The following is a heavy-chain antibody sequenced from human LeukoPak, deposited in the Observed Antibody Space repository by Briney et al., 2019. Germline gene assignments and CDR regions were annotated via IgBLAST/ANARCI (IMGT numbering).Heavy chain of an antibody. Sequence: ASVKVSCKASGYTFTCYYMHWVRQAPGQGHEWMGWINPNSGGTNYAQKFQGRVTMTRDTSISTAYMELSRLRADDTAVYYCARELSIAVAGIFDYWGQGTLVTVSS. J-gene: IGHJ4*02. V-gene: IGHV1-2*02. CDR2: INPNSGGT. CDR1: GYTFTCYY. D-gene: IGHD6-19*01. CDR3: ARELSIAVAGIFDY.